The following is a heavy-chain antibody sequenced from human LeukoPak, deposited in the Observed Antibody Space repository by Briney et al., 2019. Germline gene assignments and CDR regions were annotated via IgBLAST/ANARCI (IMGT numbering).Heavy chain of an antibody. Sequence: PGRSLRLSCAASGFTFSTYAMHWVRQAPGKGLEWVSYISSSGSTIYYADSVKGRFTISRDNAKNSLYLQMNSLRAEDTAVYYCARDYKLSSGYYYGMDVWGQGTTVTVSS. V-gene: IGHV3-48*03. J-gene: IGHJ6*02. CDR1: GFTFSTYA. CDR3: ARDYKLSSGYYYGMDV. D-gene: IGHD5-24*01. CDR2: ISSSGSTI.